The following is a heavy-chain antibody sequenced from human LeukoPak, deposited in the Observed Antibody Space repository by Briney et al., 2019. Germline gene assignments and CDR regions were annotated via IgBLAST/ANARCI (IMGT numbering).Heavy chain of an antibody. Sequence: SQTLPLTCAISGDSVSSNSAAWNWIRQSPSRGLEWLGSTYYRSKWYNDYAVSVKSRITINPDTSKNQFSLQLNSVTPEDTAVYYCARWSHYYDSSGSNDYWGQGTLVTVSP. CDR3: ARWSHYYDSSGSNDY. D-gene: IGHD3-22*01. V-gene: IGHV6-1*01. J-gene: IGHJ4*02. CDR1: GDSVSSNSAA. CDR2: TYYRSKWYN.